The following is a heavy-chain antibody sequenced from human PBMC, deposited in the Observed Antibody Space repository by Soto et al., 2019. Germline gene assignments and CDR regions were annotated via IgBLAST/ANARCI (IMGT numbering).Heavy chain of an antibody. D-gene: IGHD2-15*01. Sequence: QVQLVQSGAEVKKPGSSVKVSCKASGGTFSSYTISWVRQAPGQGLEWMGRIIPILGIANYAQKFQGRVTITADKSTSTAYMELSSLRSEDTAVYYCARVGGGCSGGSCYHPDFDYWGQGTLVTVSS. CDR2: IIPILGIA. J-gene: IGHJ4*02. CDR3: ARVGGGCSGGSCYHPDFDY. V-gene: IGHV1-69*02. CDR1: GGTFSSYT.